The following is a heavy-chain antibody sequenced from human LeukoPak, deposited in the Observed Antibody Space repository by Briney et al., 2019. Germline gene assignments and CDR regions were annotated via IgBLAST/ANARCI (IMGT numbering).Heavy chain of an antibody. J-gene: IGHJ4*02. D-gene: IGHD5-24*01. Sequence: GGPLRLSCAASGFTFDDYAMHWVRQAPGKGLEWVSGISWNSGSIGYADSVKGRFTISRDNAKNSLYLQMNSLRAEDTALYYCAKSIAGGYNVYYFDYWGQGTLVTVSS. CDR3: AKSIAGGYNVYYFDY. V-gene: IGHV3-9*01. CDR2: ISWNSGSI. CDR1: GFTFDDYA.